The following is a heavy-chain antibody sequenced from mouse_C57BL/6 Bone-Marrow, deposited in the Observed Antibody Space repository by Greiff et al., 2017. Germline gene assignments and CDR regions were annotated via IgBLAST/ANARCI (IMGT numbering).Heavy chain of an antibody. CDR1: GYTFTSYW. Sequence: QVQLQQPGAELVRPGSSVKLSCKASGYTFTSYWMHWVKQRPIKGLEWIGNIDPSDSETHYNQKFKDKATLTVDKSSSTAYMQLSSLPSYDSAVYYCARPTVWYFDVWGTGTTVTVAS. J-gene: IGHJ1*03. CDR3: ARPTVWYFDV. V-gene: IGHV1-52*01. CDR2: IDPSDSET. D-gene: IGHD1-1*01.